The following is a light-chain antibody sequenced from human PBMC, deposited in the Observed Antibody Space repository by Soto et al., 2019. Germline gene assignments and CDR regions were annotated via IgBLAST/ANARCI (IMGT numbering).Light chain of an antibody. CDR3: QGSPGWT. CDR2: GAS. Sequence: EIVMTQSTATLSVSPGERSALSCRASQSVSSNLACYQQKPGQAPRLLIYGASTRATGVPDRFSGSGSGTDFTLTISRLEPEDFAVYYCQGSPGWTFGQGTMVDVK. CDR1: QSVSSN. J-gene: IGKJ1*01. V-gene: IGKV3D-15*01.